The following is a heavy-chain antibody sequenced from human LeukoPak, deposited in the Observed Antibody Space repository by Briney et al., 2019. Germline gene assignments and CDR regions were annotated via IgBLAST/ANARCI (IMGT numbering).Heavy chain of an antibody. D-gene: IGHD5-24*01. V-gene: IGHV3-7*01. CDR1: GLAFRNRC. CDR3: ARGGAIQLKFGAFDI. CDR2: IHPDGVSAK. J-gene: IGHJ3*02. Sequence: AGGSLRLSCVLSGLAFRNRCTSWVRRAPRKGVEWGANIHPDGVSAKNNVDSGKGRFTISTHNDNNSLYMQINSPMAEVTTLYYCARGGAIQLKFGAFDIWGQGTMVTVSS.